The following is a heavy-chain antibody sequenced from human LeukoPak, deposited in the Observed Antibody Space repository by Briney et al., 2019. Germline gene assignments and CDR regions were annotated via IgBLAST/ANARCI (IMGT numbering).Heavy chain of an antibody. CDR3: ARATDYYYYGMDV. CDR1: GFTFSTYA. J-gene: IGHJ6*02. Sequence: GGSLKLSCAASGFTFSTYAMSWVRQAPGKGLEWVSAISGSSGSKYYADSVKGRFTMSRDNAKNSLYLQMNSLRAEDTAVYYCARATDYYYYGMDVWGQGTTVTVSS. V-gene: IGHV3-23*01. CDR2: ISGSSGSK.